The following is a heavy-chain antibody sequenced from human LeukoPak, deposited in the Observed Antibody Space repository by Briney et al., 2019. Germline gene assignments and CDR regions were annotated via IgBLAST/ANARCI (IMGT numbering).Heavy chain of an antibody. D-gene: IGHD1-26*01. V-gene: IGHV4-4*07. J-gene: IGHJ4*02. Sequence: SETLSLTCTVSGGSISSYDWSWIRQPAGKGLEWIGRIYTSGSTNYNPSLQSRVPMSVDTSKNQFSLKLRSVTAADTAVYYCAGSGSSRLFDYWGQGPLVTVSS. CDR3: AGSGSSRLFDY. CDR1: GGSISSYD. CDR2: IYTSGST.